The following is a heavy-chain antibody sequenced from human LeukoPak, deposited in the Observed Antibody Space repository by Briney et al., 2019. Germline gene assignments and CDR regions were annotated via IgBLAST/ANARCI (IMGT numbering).Heavy chain of an antibody. J-gene: IGHJ6*04. CDR3: AELGITMIGGV. CDR2: INPTGGST. Sequence: ASVKVSCKASGYTFTSYYMHWVRQAPGEGLEWMGIINPTGGSTSYAQKFQGRVTMTRDTSTSTVYMELSSLRSEDTAVYYCAELGITMIGGVWGKGTTVTISS. CDR1: GYTFTSYY. V-gene: IGHV1-46*01. D-gene: IGHD3-10*02.